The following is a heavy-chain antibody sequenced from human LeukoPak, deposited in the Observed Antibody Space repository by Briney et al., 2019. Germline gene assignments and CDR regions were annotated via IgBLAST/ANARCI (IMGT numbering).Heavy chain of an antibody. CDR3: AKGSRYSRSYYFDY. Sequence: GGSLRLSCAASGCTFSSYAMSWVRQAPGKGLEWVSAISGSGGSTYYADSVKGRFTISRDNSKNTLYLQMNSLRAEDTAVYYCAKGSRYSRSYYFDYWGQGTLVTVSS. CDR1: GCTFSSYA. D-gene: IGHD6-6*01. CDR2: ISGSGGST. J-gene: IGHJ4*02. V-gene: IGHV3-23*01.